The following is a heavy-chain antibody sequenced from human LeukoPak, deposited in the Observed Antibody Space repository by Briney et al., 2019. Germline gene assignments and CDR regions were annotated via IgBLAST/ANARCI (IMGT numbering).Heavy chain of an antibody. CDR2: IVPILGIA. D-gene: IGHD3-16*02. CDR3: ARDWSYYDYVWGSYRPSGMDV. CDR1: GYTLSGHY. Sequence: SVKVSCKASGYTLSGHYIYWVRQAPGQGLEWMGRIVPILGIANYAQKFQGRVTITADKSTSTAYMELSSLRSEDTAVYYCARDWSYYDYVWGSYRPSGMDVWGQGTLVTVSS. J-gene: IGHJ4*02. V-gene: IGHV1-69*04.